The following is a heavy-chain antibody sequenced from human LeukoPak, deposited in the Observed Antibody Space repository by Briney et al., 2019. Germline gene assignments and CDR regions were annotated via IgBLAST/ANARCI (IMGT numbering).Heavy chain of an antibody. CDR2: ISGSGGST. J-gene: IGHJ4*02. V-gene: IGHV3-23*01. D-gene: IGHD2-2*01. CDR1: GFTFSSYA. Sequence: PGGSLRLSCAASGFTFSSYAMSWVRQAPGKGLEWVSAISGSGGSTYYADSVKGRFTISRDNSKNTLYLQMNSLRAEDTAVYYCAKGSCSRTTCPLDYWGQGTLVTVSS. CDR3: AKGSCSRTTCPLDY.